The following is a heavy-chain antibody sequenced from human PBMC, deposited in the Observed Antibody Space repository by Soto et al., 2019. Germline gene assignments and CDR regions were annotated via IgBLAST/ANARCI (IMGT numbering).Heavy chain of an antibody. CDR3: ARSHSCSWLYGMDV. D-gene: IGHD6-13*01. CDR1: GYTFTNYD. Sequence: QVQLVQSGAEVKKPGASVKVSCKASGYTFTNYDINWVRQATGQGLEWMGWMNPNSGNTGYAQKCQGRVTMTRDTTISTAYMEVSGLRSEDTAVYYCARSHSCSWLYGMDVWGQGTTVTVSS. V-gene: IGHV1-8*01. CDR2: MNPNSGNT. J-gene: IGHJ6*02.